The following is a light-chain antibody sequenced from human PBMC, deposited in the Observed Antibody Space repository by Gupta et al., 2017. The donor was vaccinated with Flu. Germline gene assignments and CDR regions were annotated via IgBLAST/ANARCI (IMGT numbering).Light chain of an antibody. J-gene: IGKJ3*01. CDR3: QHYNNWPFT. Sequence: ERVLTQSPASLSASPGERVLLSCRASNSVGSSLAWYQQRPGQAPRLLIYATSFRATDIPARFSGSGSGTEFTLTINSLQSEDFALYYCQHYNNWPFTFGPGTKVDFK. V-gene: IGKV3-15*01. CDR2: ATS. CDR1: NSVGSS.